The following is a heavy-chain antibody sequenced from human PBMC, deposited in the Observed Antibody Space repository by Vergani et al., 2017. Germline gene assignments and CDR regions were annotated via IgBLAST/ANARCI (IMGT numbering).Heavy chain of an antibody. Sequence: EVQLLESGGGLVQPGGSLRLSCAASGFTFSSYAMSWVRQAPGKGLEWVSAISGSGGSTYYADSVKGRFTISRDNSKSTLYLQMNSLRADDTAVYYCAKIPLLPAHYGDSILFDYWGQGTLVTVSS. CDR1: GFTFSSYA. D-gene: IGHD4-17*01. J-gene: IGHJ4*02. V-gene: IGHV3-23*01. CDR3: AKIPLLPAHYGDSILFDY. CDR2: ISGSGGST.